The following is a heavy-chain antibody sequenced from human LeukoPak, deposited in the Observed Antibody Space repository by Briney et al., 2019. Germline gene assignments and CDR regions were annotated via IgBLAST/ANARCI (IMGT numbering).Heavy chain of an antibody. CDR2: ISAYNGNT. J-gene: IGHJ1*01. CDR3: ARALYYDSSGYYSSSYYYFQH. D-gene: IGHD3-22*01. Sequence: ASVKVSCKASGYTFTSYGISWVRQAPGQGLEWMGWISAYNGNTNYAQKLQGRVTMTTDTSTSTAYMELSRLRSDDTAEYYCARALYYDSSGYYSSSYYYFQHWGQGTLVTVSS. V-gene: IGHV1-18*01. CDR1: GYTFTSYG.